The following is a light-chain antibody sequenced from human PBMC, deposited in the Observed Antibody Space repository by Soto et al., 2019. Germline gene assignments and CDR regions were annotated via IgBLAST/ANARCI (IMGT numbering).Light chain of an antibody. CDR1: QSISSY. CDR3: QQSYTTPNN. CDR2: EAS. Sequence: DIQMTQSPSSLSASVGDRVTITCRASQSISSYLNWYQQKPGKAPKLLIYEASSLQSGVPSRFSGSGSGTDFTLTISSLQPEDFATYYCQQSYTTPNNFGQGTRLDIK. J-gene: IGKJ5*01. V-gene: IGKV1-39*01.